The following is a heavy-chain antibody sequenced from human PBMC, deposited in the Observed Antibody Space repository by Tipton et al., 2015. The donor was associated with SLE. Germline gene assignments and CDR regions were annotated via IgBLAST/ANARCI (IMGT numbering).Heavy chain of an antibody. Sequence: LRLSCTVSGGSISSYYWSWIRQPPGKGLEWIGYIYTSGSTNYNPSLKSRVTISVDTSKNQFSLKLSSVTAADTAMYYCAREGSGWHRGYYFDYWGQGTLVTVSS. J-gene: IGHJ4*02. V-gene: IGHV4-4*08. CDR1: GGSISSYY. CDR3: AREGSGWHRGYYFDY. D-gene: IGHD6-19*01. CDR2: IYTSGST.